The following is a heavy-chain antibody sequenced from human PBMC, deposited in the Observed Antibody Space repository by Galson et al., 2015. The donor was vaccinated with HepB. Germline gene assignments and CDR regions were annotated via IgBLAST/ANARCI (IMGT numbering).Heavy chain of an antibody. CDR1: GVSIGTYY. CDR3: ASHPDYGDY. CDR2: IYSDGTT. V-gene: IGHV4-4*09. J-gene: IGHJ4*01. Sequence: ETLSLTCTVSGVSIGTYYRNWFRQSPGKRMEWLGYIYSDGTTTYSPSLKSRISISVDTAKRRLSLTVRSVTAADTAVYSCASHPDYGDYWGQGTLVTVSS.